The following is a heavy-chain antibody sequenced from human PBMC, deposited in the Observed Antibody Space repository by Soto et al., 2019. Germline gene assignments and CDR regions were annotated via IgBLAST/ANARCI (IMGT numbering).Heavy chain of an antibody. J-gene: IGHJ4*02. V-gene: IGHV4-30-2*01. CDR1: GGSLSGATYS. CDR3: ARSREFDY. CDR2: IFPGGTT. Sequence: PSETLSLTCGVSGGSLSGATYSWNWIRQPPGKGLEWIGYIFPGGTTYYNPSLKSRVTISIDVSKNQFSLSLRSLTAADTAVYYCARSREFDYWSQGTLVTVYS.